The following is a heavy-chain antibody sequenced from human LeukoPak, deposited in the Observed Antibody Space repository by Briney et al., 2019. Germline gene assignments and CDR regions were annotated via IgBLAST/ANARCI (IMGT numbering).Heavy chain of an antibody. V-gene: IGHV4-59*12. CDR2: IFYSGRT. CDR3: ARDASLGSGPTDGFDL. D-gene: IGHD2-15*01. Sequence: PSETLSLTCTVSGGSISSYYWSWMRQPPGKGLEWIGYIFYSGRTNYNPSLKSRLTISVDTSKNQFFLKLSSVTAADTAVYYCARDASLGSGPTDGFDLWGRGTLVTVSS. J-gene: IGHJ3*01. CDR1: GGSISSYY.